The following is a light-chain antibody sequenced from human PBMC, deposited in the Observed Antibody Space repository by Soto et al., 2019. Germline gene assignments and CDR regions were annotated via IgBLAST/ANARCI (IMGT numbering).Light chain of an antibody. V-gene: IGLV3-21*04. J-gene: IGLJ2*01. CDR1: NIGSKS. CDR3: QVWDSSSDPVV. Sequence: SYELTQPPSVSVAPGKTDRITCGGNNIGSKSVHWYQQKPGQAPVLVIYYDSDRPSGIPERFSGSNSGNTATLTISRVEARDEADYYCQVWDSSSDPVVLGGGTKVTVL. CDR2: YDS.